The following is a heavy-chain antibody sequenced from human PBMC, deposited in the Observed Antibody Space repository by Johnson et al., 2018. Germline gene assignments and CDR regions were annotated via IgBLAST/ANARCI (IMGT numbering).Heavy chain of an antibody. J-gene: IGHJ3*02. V-gene: IGHV3-30-3*01. CDR2: ISYDGSNK. Sequence: QVQLVQSGGGVVQXGRSLRLSCAASGFTFSSYAMHWVRQAPGKGLEWVAVISYDGSNKYYADSVTGRFTISRDNSKNTLYLQMNSLRAEDTAVYYCARDPGGLGYGYAFDIWGQGTMVTVSS. CDR1: GFTFSSYA. D-gene: IGHD5-18*01. CDR3: ARDPGGLGYGYAFDI.